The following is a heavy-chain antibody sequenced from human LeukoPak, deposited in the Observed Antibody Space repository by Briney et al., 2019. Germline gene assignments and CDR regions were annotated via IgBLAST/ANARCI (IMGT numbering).Heavy chain of an antibody. V-gene: IGHV3-23*01. CDR2: ISGSGGST. CDR3: AKDNSYYDSSGNFDY. Sequence: PGGSLRLSCAASGFTFSSYGMHWVRQAPGKGLEWVSAISGSGGSTYYADSVKGRFTISRDNSKNTLYLQMNSLRAEDTALYYCAKDNSYYDSSGNFDYWGQGTLVTVSS. CDR1: GFTFSSYG. D-gene: IGHD3-22*01. J-gene: IGHJ4*02.